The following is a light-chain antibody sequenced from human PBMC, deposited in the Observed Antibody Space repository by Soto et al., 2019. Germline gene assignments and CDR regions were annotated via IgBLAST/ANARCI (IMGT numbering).Light chain of an antibody. J-gene: IGKJ1*01. CDR2: GAS. CDR1: QSVSSSY. CDR3: QQYGRSPSWT. Sequence: EILMTQSPGTLSLSPGERATLSCRASQSVSSSYLAWYQQKPGQAPRLLIYGASSRDTGIPDRFSGSGSGTDFPLTISRLEPEDFAVYYCQQYGRSPSWTFGQGTKVDIK. V-gene: IGKV3-20*01.